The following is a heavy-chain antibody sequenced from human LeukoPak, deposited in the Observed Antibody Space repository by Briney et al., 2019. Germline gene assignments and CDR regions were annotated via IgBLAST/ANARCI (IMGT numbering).Heavy chain of an antibody. Sequence: SETLSLTCTVSGGSISSYYWSWLRQPPGKGLEWIGYIYYSGSTNYNPSLKSRVTISVDTSKNQFSLKLSSVTAADTAVYYCARSRRGYSYGKDWYFDLWGRGTLVTVSS. CDR2: IYYSGST. CDR3: ARSRRGYSYGKDWYFDL. CDR1: GGSISSYY. V-gene: IGHV4-59*01. J-gene: IGHJ2*01. D-gene: IGHD5-18*01.